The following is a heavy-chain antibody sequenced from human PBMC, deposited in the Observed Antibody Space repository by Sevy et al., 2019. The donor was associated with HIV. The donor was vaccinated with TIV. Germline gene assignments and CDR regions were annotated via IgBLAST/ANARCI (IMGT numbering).Heavy chain of an antibody. CDR1: GGSISSYY. Sequence: SETLSLTCTVSGGSISSYYWSWIRQPPGKGLEWIGYIYYSGSTNYNPSLKSRVTISVDTSKNQFSLKLSSVTAADTAVYYCARQARDYYYYYGMDVWGQGTTVTVSS. CDR3: ARQARDYYYYYGMDV. V-gene: IGHV4-59*08. CDR2: IYYSGST. J-gene: IGHJ6*02.